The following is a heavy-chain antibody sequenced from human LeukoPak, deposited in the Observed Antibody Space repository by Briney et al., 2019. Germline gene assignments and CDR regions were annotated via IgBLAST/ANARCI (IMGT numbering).Heavy chain of an antibody. Sequence: GGSLRLSCAASGFTFSSYSMNWVRQAPGKGLEWVSSISSSSSYIYYADSVKGRFTISRDNAKNSLYLQMNSLRAEDTAVYYCARDSSGWTHGMDVWGQGTLVTVSS. CDR3: ARDSSGWTHGMDV. CDR2: ISSSSSYI. V-gene: IGHV3-21*01. CDR1: GFTFSSYS. J-gene: IGHJ6*02. D-gene: IGHD6-19*01.